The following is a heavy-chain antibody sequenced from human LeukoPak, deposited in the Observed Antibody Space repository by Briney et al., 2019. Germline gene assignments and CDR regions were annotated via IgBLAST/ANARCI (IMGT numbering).Heavy chain of an antibody. V-gene: IGHV3-48*02. Sequence: GGSLRLSCAASGFTFSSHSLNWVRQAPGKGLEWVSHISSGSSAIFYADSVRGRFTISRDNAKNSLYMQMISLRDEDTAVYYCAREPRYCGGDCGAFDIWGQETMVTVSS. CDR2: ISSGSSAI. CDR1: GFTFSSHS. CDR3: AREPRYCGGDCGAFDI. D-gene: IGHD2-21*02. J-gene: IGHJ3*02.